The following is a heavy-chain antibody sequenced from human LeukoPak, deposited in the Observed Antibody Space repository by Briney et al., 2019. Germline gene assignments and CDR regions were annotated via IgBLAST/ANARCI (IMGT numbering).Heavy chain of an antibody. CDR1: GGSISSGSYY. D-gene: IGHD3-10*01. CDR3: AREGFYVVRGALGGDDVFDI. Sequence: PSETLSLTCTVSGGSISSGSYYWSWIRQPAGKGLEWIGRIYTSGSTNYNPSLKSRVTISVDTSKNQFSLKLSSVTAADTAVYYCAREGFYVVRGALGGDDVFDIWGQGTMVTVSS. CDR2: IYTSGST. V-gene: IGHV4-61*02. J-gene: IGHJ3*02.